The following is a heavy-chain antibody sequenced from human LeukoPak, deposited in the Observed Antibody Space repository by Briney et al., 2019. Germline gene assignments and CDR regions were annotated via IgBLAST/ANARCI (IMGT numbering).Heavy chain of an antibody. CDR3: ARFSSATVTTAGY. CDR1: GFTFSSYW. J-gene: IGHJ4*02. CDR2: INSDGSRP. D-gene: IGHD4-17*01. V-gene: IGHV3-74*01. Sequence: GGSLRLSCAASGFTFSSYWMHWVRHAPGKGLVWVSRINSDGSRPSYADSVKGRFTISRDNAKNTLYLQMNGLRAEDTAVYYCARFSSATVTTAGYWGQGTLVTVSS.